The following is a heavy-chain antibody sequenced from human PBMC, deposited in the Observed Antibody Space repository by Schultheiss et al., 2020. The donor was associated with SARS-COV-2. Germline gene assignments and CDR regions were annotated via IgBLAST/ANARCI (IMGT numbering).Heavy chain of an antibody. CDR3: ARGEIFRYFDL. CDR2: IYYTGST. CDR1: GGSISSYY. Sequence: SETLSLTCTVSGGSISSYYWSWIRQPPGKGLDWIGYIYYTGSTYYNPSLESRATISADTSKNQFSLKLTSVTAADTAVYYCARGEIFRYFDLWGRGTLVTVSS. D-gene: IGHD2-21*01. J-gene: IGHJ2*01. V-gene: IGHV4-59*06.